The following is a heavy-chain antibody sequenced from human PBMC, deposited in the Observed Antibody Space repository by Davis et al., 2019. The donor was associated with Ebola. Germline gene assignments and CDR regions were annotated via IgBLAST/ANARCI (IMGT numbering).Heavy chain of an antibody. Sequence: MPSETLSLTCTVSGGSISSSSYYWGWIRQPPGKGLEWIGSIYYSGSTYYNPSLKSRVTISVDTSKNQFSLKLSSVTAADTAVYYCARGGSVRFLEWLFLDYWGQGTLVTVSS. CDR2: IYYSGST. CDR1: GGSISSSSYY. V-gene: IGHV4-39*07. D-gene: IGHD3-3*01. J-gene: IGHJ4*02. CDR3: ARGGSVRFLEWLFLDY.